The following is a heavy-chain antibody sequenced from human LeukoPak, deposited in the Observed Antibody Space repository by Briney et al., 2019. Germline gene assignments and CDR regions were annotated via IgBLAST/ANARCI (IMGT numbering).Heavy chain of an antibody. J-gene: IGHJ4*02. CDR2: IYYGGST. D-gene: IGHD1-26*01. V-gene: IGHV4-59*01. CDR3: ARDFVGASLGY. Sequence: SETLSLTCTVSGGSISSYYWSWIRQPPGKGLEWIGYIYYGGSTNYNPSLKSRVTISVDTSKNQFSLKLSSVTAADTAVYYCARDFVGASLGYWGQGTLVTVSS. CDR1: GGSISSYY.